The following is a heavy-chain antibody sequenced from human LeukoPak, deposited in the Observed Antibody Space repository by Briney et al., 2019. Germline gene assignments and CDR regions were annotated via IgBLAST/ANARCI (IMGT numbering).Heavy chain of an antibody. Sequence: SETLSLTCTVSGGSISSHYWSWVRQPPGKGLEWIGYIYYSGSTNYNPSLKSRVTISVDTSKNQFSLKLSSVTAAGTAVYYCARGHCSSTSCSRNWFGPWGQGTLVTVSS. CDR1: GGSISSHY. V-gene: IGHV4-59*11. J-gene: IGHJ5*02. D-gene: IGHD2-2*01. CDR3: ARGHCSSTSCSRNWFGP. CDR2: IYYSGST.